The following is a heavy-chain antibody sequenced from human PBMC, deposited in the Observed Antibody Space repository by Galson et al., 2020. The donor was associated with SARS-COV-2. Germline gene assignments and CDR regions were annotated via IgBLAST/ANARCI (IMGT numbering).Heavy chain of an antibody. J-gene: IGHJ4*02. Sequence: GESLKISCAASGFTFSNAWMSWVRQAPGKGLEWVGRVKSKTDGGTTDYAAPVKGRFIISRDDSKNTLYLQVDSLKTEDTAVYYCTWTTVTLQWDFWGQGTQVTVSS. V-gene: IGHV3-15*01. CDR2: VKSKTDGGTT. CDR3: TWTTVTLQWDF. CDR1: GFTFSNAW. D-gene: IGHD4-17*01.